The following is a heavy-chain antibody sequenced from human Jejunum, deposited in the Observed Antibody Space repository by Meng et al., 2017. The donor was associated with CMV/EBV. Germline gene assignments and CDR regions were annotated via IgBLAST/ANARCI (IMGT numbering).Heavy chain of an antibody. D-gene: IGHD6-13*01. CDR1: SLNTYGTG. CDR3: ARSGGSTLFQENNWFDP. J-gene: IGHJ5*02. V-gene: IGHV2-5*02. Sequence: SLNTYGTGVAWLRQPPGQDLEWLALVYWDDDYRYNPSLRSRLYITRDTYKNQVVLTMTNMDPVDTATYYCARSGGSTLFQENNWFDPWGQGTLVTVSS. CDR2: VYWDDDY.